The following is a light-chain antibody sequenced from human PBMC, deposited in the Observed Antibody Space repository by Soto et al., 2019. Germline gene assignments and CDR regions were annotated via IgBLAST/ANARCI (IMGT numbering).Light chain of an antibody. CDR2: WSS. CDR1: QSVSFSSSNKNN. V-gene: IGKV4-1*01. CDR3: RQHYNSPWT. Sequence: DIVLTQSPDSLAVSLRDRATINCKASQSVSFSSSNKNNLAWYQQKPGQPPKMPVSWSSTRESGVPDRFSGRGSGTPFTLPISSLQAEDVSVYFCRQHYNSPWTFGQGTKVEIK. J-gene: IGKJ1*01.